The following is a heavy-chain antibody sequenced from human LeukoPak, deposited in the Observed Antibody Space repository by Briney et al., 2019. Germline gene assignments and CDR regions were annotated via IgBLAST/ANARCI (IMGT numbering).Heavy chain of an antibody. V-gene: IGHV3-30-3*01. CDR2: ISYDGSNK. J-gene: IGHJ4*02. CDR3: ARVMWELRHFDY. CDR1: GFTFSSYA. D-gene: IGHD1-26*01. Sequence: QLGRSLRLSCAASGFTFSSYAMHWVRQAPGKGLEWVAVISYDGSNKYYAEFVKGRFTISRDNSKKTLYLQMNSLRAEDTAVYYCARVMWELRHFDYWGQGTLVTVSS.